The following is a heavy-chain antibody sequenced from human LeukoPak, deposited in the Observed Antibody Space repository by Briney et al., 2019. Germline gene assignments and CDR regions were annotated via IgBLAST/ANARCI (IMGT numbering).Heavy chain of an antibody. CDR1: GFTFSSYA. D-gene: IGHD1-26*01. CDR2: ISGSGGST. CDR3: TKRVVGATDFDY. J-gene: IGHJ4*02. Sequence: TGGSLRLSCAASGFTFSSYAMSSVRQAPGKGLEWVSAISGSGGSTYYADSVKGRFTISRDNSKNTLYLQMNSLRAEDTAVYYCTKRVVGATDFDYWGQGTLVTVSS. V-gene: IGHV3-23*01.